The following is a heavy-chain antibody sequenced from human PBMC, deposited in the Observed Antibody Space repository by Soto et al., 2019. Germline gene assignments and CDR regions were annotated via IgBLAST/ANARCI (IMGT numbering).Heavy chain of an antibody. CDR2: IYPGDSDT. V-gene: IGHV5-51*01. D-gene: IGHD3-22*01. CDR1: GYSFTSYW. Sequence: PGESLKISCKGSGYSFTSYWLGWVRQMPGKDLEWMGIIYPGDSDTRYSPSFQGQVTISADKSISTAYLQGSSLKASDTAMYNSASQRYYYGSSGYYDAFDFWGQGTMVTVSS. J-gene: IGHJ3*01. CDR3: ASQRYYYGSSGYYDAFDF.